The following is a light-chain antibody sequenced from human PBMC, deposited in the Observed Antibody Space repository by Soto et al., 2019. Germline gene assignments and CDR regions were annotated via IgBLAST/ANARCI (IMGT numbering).Light chain of an antibody. CDR1: QSISSY. CDR3: QQSYSTLT. V-gene: IGKV1-39*01. CDR2: AAS. J-gene: IGKJ3*01. Sequence: DIQMTQSPSSLSASVGDRVTITCRASQSISSYLNWYQQKPGKAPKLLIYAASSLQSGVPSRFSGRGSGTDFTLIISSLQPEDFATYYCQQSYSTLTFGPGTKEDIK.